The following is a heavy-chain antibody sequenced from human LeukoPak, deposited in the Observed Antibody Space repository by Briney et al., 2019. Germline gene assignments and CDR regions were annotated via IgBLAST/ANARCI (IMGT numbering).Heavy chain of an antibody. CDR1: GFTFSSYG. CDR2: IRYDGSNK. Sequence: PGGSLRLSCAASGFTFSSYGMHWVRQAPGKGLEWVAFIRYDGSNKYYADSVKGRFTISRDNSKNTLYLQMNSLRAEDTAVYYCAKDRGDRYYDFWSGYSISPSPDGGYWGQGTLVTVSS. D-gene: IGHD3-3*01. CDR3: AKDRGDRYYDFWSGYSISPSPDGGY. V-gene: IGHV3-30*02. J-gene: IGHJ4*02.